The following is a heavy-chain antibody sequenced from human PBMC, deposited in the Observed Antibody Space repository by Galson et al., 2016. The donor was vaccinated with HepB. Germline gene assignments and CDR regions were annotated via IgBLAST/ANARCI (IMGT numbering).Heavy chain of an antibody. V-gene: IGHV4-59*01. Sequence: SETLSLTCTVSGGSISGYYWSWIRQPPGKGLDWIGYFYYSGSTNYNPSLKSRVTISVDTSKNQFSLKLSSVTAADTAVYYCARAGYSSSWFLDAFDIWGQGTMVIVSS. D-gene: IGHD6-13*01. J-gene: IGHJ3*02. CDR2: FYYSGST. CDR3: ARAGYSSSWFLDAFDI. CDR1: GGSISGYY.